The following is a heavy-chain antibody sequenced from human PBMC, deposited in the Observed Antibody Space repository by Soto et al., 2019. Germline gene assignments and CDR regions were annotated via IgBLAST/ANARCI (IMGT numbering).Heavy chain of an antibody. CDR3: ARGAPGRITMIVVVINLAPVVY. CDR1: GFTFSSYA. D-gene: IGHD3-22*01. J-gene: IGHJ4*02. Sequence: PGGSLRLSCAASGFTFSSYAMHWVRQAPGKGLEWVAVISYDGSNKYYADSVKGRFTISRDNSKNTLYLQMNSLRAEDTAVYYCARGAPGRITMIVVVINLAPVVYCGPGTLVTVS. V-gene: IGHV3-30-3*01. CDR2: ISYDGSNK.